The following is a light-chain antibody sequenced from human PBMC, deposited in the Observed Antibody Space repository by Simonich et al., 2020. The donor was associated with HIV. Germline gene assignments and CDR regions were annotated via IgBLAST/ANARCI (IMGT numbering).Light chain of an antibody. Sequence: NFMLTQPHSVSESPGKTVIISCTRSSGSIASNSGQWYQQRPGSSPTTVIYEDNERPSGVPDRFSGSIDSSSKSVSLIISGLKTEEEADYYCQSYDSSNPLVFGSGTKVTVL. V-gene: IGLV6-57*01. J-gene: IGLJ6*01. CDR2: EDN. CDR1: SGSIASNS. CDR3: QSYDSSNPLV.